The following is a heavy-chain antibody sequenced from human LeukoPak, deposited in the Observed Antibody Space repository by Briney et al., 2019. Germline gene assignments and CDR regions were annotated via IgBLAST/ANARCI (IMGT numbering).Heavy chain of an antibody. D-gene: IGHD2-2*02. V-gene: IGHV1-24*01. CDR2: FDPEDGET. CDR3: ATDQHCSSTSCYTQRWFDP. Sequence: ASVKVSCKVSGYTLTELSMHWVRQAPGKGLEWMGGFDPEDGETIYAQKFQGRVTMTEDTSTDTAYMELSSLRSGDTAVYYCATDQHCSSTSCYTQRWFDPWGQGTLVTVSS. CDR1: GYTLTELS. J-gene: IGHJ5*02.